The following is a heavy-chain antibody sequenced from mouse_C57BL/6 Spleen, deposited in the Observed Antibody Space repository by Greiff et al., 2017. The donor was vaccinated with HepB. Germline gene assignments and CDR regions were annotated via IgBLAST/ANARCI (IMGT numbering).Heavy chain of an antibody. Sequence: QVQLQQSGPGLVQPSQSLSITCTVSGFSLTSYGVHWVRQSPGKGLEWLGVIWSGGSTDYNAAFISRLSISKDNSKSQVFFKMNSLQADYTAIYYCAGKGGRGGYYAMDYWGQGTSVTVSS. CDR3: AGKGGRGGYYAMDY. V-gene: IGHV2-2*01. CDR1: GFSLTSYG. J-gene: IGHJ4*01. CDR2: IWSGGST.